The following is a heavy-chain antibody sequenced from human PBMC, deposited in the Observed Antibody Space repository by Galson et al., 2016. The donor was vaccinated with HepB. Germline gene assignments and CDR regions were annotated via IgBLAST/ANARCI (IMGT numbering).Heavy chain of an antibody. D-gene: IGHD2-21*01. Sequence: SLRLSCAASGFTFRNYAMHCVRQAPGKGLEWVAVISYDGSNKFYADSVKGRFTISRDNSKNTLYLQMNSLRDEDTAVYYCAKEAAPTVKSGSDVDYWGQGTLVTVSS. V-gene: IGHV3-30*18. J-gene: IGHJ4*02. CDR3: AKEAAPTVKSGSDVDY. CDR1: GFTFRNYA. CDR2: ISYDGSNK.